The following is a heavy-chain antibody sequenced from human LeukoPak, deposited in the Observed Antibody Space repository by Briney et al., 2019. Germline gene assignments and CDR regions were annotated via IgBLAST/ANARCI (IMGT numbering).Heavy chain of an antibody. CDR1: GGSISSYY. D-gene: IGHD2-21*02. CDR3: AGDQYGLDV. CDR2: IYYSGNT. Sequence: SETLSLTRTVSGGSISSYYWSWIRQPPGKGLEWIGYIYYSGNTNYNPSLKSRVAISVDTSKNQFSLKLSSVTAADTAVYYCAGDQYGLDVWGQGTTVTVSS. V-gene: IGHV4-59*08. J-gene: IGHJ6*02.